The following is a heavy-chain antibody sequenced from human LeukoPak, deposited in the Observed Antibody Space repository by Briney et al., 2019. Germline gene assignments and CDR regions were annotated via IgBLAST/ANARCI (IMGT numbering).Heavy chain of an antibody. CDR1: GFTFSSYG. CDR2: IWYDGSNK. V-gene: IGHV3-33*01. Sequence: GRSLRLSCAASGFTFSSYGMHWVRQAPGKGLEWVAVIWYDGSNKYYADSVKGRFTISRDNSKNTLYLQMNGLVAEDTAVYYCARDPFITGDYWGQGTLVTVSS. J-gene: IGHJ4*02. CDR3: ARDPFITGDY. D-gene: IGHD1-14*01.